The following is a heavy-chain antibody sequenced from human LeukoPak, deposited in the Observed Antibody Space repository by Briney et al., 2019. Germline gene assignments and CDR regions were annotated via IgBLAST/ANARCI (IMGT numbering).Heavy chain of an antibody. D-gene: IGHD2-2*01. Sequence: GGSLRLSCAASGFTFNNYAMSWVRQAPGKGLEWVSAMSGNGDTTYYADSVKGRFTISRDNSKNTLYLQLNSLTAEDTAVYYCAKEGLYCSSTSCYVENWGQGTLVTVSS. CDR3: AKEGLYCSSTSCYVEN. V-gene: IGHV3-23*01. CDR1: GFTFNNYA. CDR2: MSGNGDTT. J-gene: IGHJ4*02.